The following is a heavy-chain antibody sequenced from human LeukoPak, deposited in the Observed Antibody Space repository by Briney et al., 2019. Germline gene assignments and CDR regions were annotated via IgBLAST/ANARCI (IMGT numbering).Heavy chain of an antibody. V-gene: IGHV3-11*01. CDR1: GFTFSDYY. J-gene: IGHJ4*02. CDR3: ARQERRWLQSDLDY. D-gene: IGHD5-24*01. CDR2: ISSSGSTI. Sequence: GGSLRLSCAASGFTFSDYYMSWIRQAPGKGLEWVSYISSSGSTIYYADSVKGRFTISRDNAKNSLYLQMNSLRAEDTAVYYCARQERRWLQSDLDYWGQGTLVTVSS.